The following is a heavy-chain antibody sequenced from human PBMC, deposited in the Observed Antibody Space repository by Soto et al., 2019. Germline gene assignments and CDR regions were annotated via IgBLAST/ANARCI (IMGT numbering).Heavy chain of an antibody. V-gene: IGHV4-39*02. CDR2: IYYSGST. Sequence: HLQLQESGPGLVKPSETLSLTCTVSGGSISRSNYYWGWIRQPPGKGLEWIGSIYYSGSTYYNPSLKSRVTISVDTSKTHCSLKLSAVTAADTAVYYCARRGSTCSSTGCYGPGGSAFDYWGQGTLVTVSS. CDR3: ARRGSTCSSTGCYGPGGSAFDY. J-gene: IGHJ4*02. CDR1: GGSISRSNYY. D-gene: IGHD2-2*01.